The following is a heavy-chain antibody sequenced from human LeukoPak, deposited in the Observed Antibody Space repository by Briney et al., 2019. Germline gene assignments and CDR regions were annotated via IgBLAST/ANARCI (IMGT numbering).Heavy chain of an antibody. CDR1: GGTFSSYA. J-gene: IGHJ6*02. CDR3: ATAYYDFLSGYSTSGLYYYYYGMDV. D-gene: IGHD3-3*01. V-gene: IGHV1-69*13. Sequence: SVKVSCKASGGTFSSYAISWVRQAPGQGLEWMGGIIPIFGTANYAQKFQGRVTITADESTSTAYMELSSLRSEDTAVYYCATAYYDFLSGYSTSGLYYYYYGMDVLGQGTTVTVSS. CDR2: IIPIFGTA.